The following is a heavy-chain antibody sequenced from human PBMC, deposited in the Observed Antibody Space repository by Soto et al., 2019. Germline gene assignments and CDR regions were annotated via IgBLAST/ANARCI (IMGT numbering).Heavy chain of an antibody. J-gene: IGHJ4*02. CDR3: ARGRRRVMVRGVMSTPSDSLFDY. CDR1: GGSISSSSYY. CDR2: IYYSGST. V-gene: IGHV4-39*07. Sequence: SETLSLTCSVSGGSISSSSYYWGWIRQPPGKGLEWIGSIYYSGSTYYNPSLKSRVTISVDTSKNQFSLKLSSVTAADTAVYYCARGRRRVMVRGVMSTPSDSLFDYWGQGTLVTVSS. D-gene: IGHD3-10*01.